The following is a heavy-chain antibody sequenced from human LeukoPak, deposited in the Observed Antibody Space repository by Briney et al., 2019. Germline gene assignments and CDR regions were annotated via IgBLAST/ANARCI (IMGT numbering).Heavy chain of an antibody. CDR3: AKDRTRELPHYGMDV. J-gene: IGHJ6*02. D-gene: IGHD1-26*01. V-gene: IGHV3-43D*04. Sequence: PGGSLRLSCAASGFTFDDYAMHWVRQAPGKGLEWVSLISWDGGSTYYADSVKGRFTISRDNSKNSLYLQMNSLRAEDTALYYCAKDRTRELPHYGMDVWGQGTTVTVSS. CDR2: ISWDGGST. CDR1: GFTFDDYA.